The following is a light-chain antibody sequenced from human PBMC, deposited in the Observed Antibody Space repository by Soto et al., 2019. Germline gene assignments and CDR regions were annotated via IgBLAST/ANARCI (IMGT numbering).Light chain of an antibody. V-gene: IGKV1-6*01. J-gene: IGKJ1*01. CDR1: QGIGKD. CDR2: GAS. Sequence: IEMTQSPSPLSASVGDTVTITCRASQGIGKDLAWFQQRPGKTLKLLIYGASGLQNGVPSRFGGAGSGTDFTVTISGLQPEDFAPYLCLQDFNYPWTFGQGNKVEI. CDR3: LQDFNYPWT.